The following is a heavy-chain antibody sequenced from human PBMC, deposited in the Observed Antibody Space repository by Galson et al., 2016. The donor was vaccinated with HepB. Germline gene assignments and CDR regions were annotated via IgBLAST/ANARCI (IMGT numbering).Heavy chain of an antibody. CDR2: ISGGGVST. CDR3: AKGRYCGGDCYSSDY. D-gene: IGHD2-21*02. Sequence: SLRLSCAASGFTFSSYGMHWVRQAPGKGLQWVSGISGGGVSTHYADSVKGRFTISRDNSKNMLYLQMNSLRAEDTAVYYCAKGRYCGGDCYSSDYWGQGTLVTVSS. J-gene: IGHJ4*02. V-gene: IGHV3-23*01. CDR1: GFTFSSYG.